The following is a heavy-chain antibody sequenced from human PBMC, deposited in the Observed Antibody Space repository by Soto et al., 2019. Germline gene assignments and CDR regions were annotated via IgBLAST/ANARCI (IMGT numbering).Heavy chain of an antibody. CDR3: AKYYDDITIFGVVIKGYWFDP. D-gene: IGHD3-3*01. CDR2: IIPIFGTA. V-gene: IGHV1-69*06. CDR1: GGTFSSYA. Sequence: QVQLVQSGAEVKKPGSSVKVSCKASGGTFSSYAISWVRQAPGQGLEWMGGIIPIFGTANYAQKFQGRVTITADKSTSTAYMELSSLRSEDTAVYYCAKYYDDITIFGVVIKGYWFDPWGQGTLVTVSS. J-gene: IGHJ5*02.